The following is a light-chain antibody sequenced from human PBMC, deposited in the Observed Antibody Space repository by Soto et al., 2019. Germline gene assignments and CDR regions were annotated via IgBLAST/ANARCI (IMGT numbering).Light chain of an antibody. CDR1: SSDVGGYNY. J-gene: IGLJ1*01. Sequence: QSALTQPRSVSGSPGQSVTISCTGTSSDVGGYNYVSWYQHHPGKAPKLMIYDVSERPSGVPDRFSGSKSGNTASLSISGLQAEDEADYYGCSYGGSYALYVFGTGTKLTVL. CDR3: CSYGGSYALYV. V-gene: IGLV2-11*01. CDR2: DVS.